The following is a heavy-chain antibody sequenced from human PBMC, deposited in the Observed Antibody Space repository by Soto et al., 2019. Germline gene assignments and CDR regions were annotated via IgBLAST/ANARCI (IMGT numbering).Heavy chain of an antibody. J-gene: IGHJ3*02. V-gene: IGHV3-33*01. D-gene: IGHD2-15*01. Sequence: QVQLVESGGGVVQPGRSLRLSCAASGFTFSSYGMHWVRQAPGKGLEWVAVIWYDGSNKYYADSVKGRFTISRDNSKNTLYLQMNSLRAEDTAVYYCARLYCSGGSCYSEDDAFDIWGQGTMVTVSS. CDR2: IWYDGSNK. CDR3: ARLYCSGGSCYSEDDAFDI. CDR1: GFTFSSYG.